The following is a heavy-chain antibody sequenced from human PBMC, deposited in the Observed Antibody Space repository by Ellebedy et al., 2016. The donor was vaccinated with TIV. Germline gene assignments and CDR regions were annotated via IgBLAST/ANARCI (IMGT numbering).Heavy chain of an antibody. CDR1: GFKFGSYV. CDR2: ISHDGAST. Sequence: GESLKISCAASGFKFGSYVMHWVRQAPGKGPVWVSRISHDGASTTYAASVKGRFTIVRDNAKSSVYLQMNRLRVDDTAVYYCARDRGWVAFDYWGRGTPVTVSS. CDR3: ARDRGWVAFDY. V-gene: IGHV3-74*01. D-gene: IGHD6-19*01. J-gene: IGHJ4*02.